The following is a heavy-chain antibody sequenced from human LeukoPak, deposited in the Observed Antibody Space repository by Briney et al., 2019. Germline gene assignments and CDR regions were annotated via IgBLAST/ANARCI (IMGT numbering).Heavy chain of an antibody. D-gene: IGHD7-27*01. CDR2: IYHSGST. J-gene: IGHJ4*02. Sequence: SGTLSLTCAVSGGSISSSNWWSWVRQPPGQGLEWIGEIYHSGSTNYNPSLKSRVTISVDKSKNQFSLKLSSVTAADTAVYYCARGYYSNWGSIRPNDYWGQGTLVTVSS. V-gene: IGHV4-4*02. CDR1: GGSISSSNW. CDR3: ARGYYSNWGSIRPNDY.